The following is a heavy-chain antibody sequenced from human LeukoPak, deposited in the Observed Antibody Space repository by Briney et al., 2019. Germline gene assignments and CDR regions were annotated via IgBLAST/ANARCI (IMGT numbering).Heavy chain of an antibody. D-gene: IGHD3-3*01. J-gene: IGHJ6*03. CDR3: AETYYDFWSGYYFSPRSYYYYMDV. CDR1: GGSISSYY. Sequence: SETLSLTCTVSGGSISSYYWSWIRQPPGKGLEWIGYIYYSGSTNYNPSLKSRVTISVDTSKNQFSLKLSSVTAADTAVYYCAETYYDFWSGYYFSPRSYYYYMDVWGKGTTVTVSS. V-gene: IGHV4-59*01. CDR2: IYYSGST.